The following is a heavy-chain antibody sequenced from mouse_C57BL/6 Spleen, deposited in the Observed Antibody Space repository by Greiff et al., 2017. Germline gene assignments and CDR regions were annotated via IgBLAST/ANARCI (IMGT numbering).Heavy chain of an antibody. Sequence: QVQLQQPGAELVMPGASVKLSCKASGYTFTSYWMHWVKQRPGQGLEWIGEIDPSDSYTTYNQKFKGKSTLTVDKSSSTAYMQLSSLTSEDSAVYYCARYDGYYPFAYWGQGTLVTVSA. CDR2: IDPSDSYT. D-gene: IGHD2-3*01. CDR3: ARYDGYYPFAY. V-gene: IGHV1-69*01. CDR1: GYTFTSYW. J-gene: IGHJ3*01.